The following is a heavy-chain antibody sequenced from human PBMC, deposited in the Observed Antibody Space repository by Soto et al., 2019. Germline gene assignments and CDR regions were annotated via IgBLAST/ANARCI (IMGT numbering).Heavy chain of an antibody. Sequence: GGSLRLSCAASGFTFSSYWMSWVRQAPGKGLEWVANIKQDGSEKYYVDSVKSRFTISRDYAKNSQYLHMNIQRAEDTAVYCCARVRNYSSTSCFDAFDTWGQGTIVTVSS. D-gene: IGHD2-2*01. CDR3: ARVRNYSSTSCFDAFDT. J-gene: IGHJ3*02. CDR2: IKQDGSEK. CDR1: GFTFSSYW. V-gene: IGHV3-7*01.